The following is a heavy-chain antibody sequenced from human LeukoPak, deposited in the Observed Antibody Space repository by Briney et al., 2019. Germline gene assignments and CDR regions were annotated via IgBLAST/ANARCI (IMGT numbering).Heavy chain of an antibody. D-gene: IGHD2-8*01. CDR3: AKSGALKWAY. Sequence: GGSLRLSCAASGFTFSSYWMSWVRQAPGKGLEWVANIKKDGSEKYYVDSVKGRFTISGDNAKTSLYLQMNSLRAEDTAVYYCAKSGALKWAYWGQGTLVTVSS. J-gene: IGHJ4*02. V-gene: IGHV3-7*03. CDR2: IKKDGSEK. CDR1: GFTFSSYW.